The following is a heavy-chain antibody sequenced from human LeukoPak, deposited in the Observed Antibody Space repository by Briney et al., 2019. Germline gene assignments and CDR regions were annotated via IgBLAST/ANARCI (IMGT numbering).Heavy chain of an antibody. CDR3: SRENGAFSPFGY. J-gene: IGHJ4*02. CDR2: TSLSGLT. D-gene: IGHD2-8*01. CDR1: GGSISNTNW. V-gene: IGHV4-4*02. Sequence: SETQSLTCGVSGGSISNTNWWSWVRQPPGQGLGRIGETSLSGLTNYNPSITSRATVTLHKPKHPLCLNLTSVTTADTAIYYCSRENGAFSPFGYWGQGTLVTVPS.